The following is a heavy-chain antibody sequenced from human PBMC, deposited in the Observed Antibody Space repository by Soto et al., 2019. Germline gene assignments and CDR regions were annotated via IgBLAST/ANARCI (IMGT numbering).Heavy chain of an antibody. D-gene: IGHD4-4*01. J-gene: IGHJ4*02. CDR1: GGSISTSH. Sequence: SETLSLTCSVSGGSISTSHWSWIRQSPGKGLEWIGSLYYSGTTNYNPSLKSRVTISVDTSKNQFSLKLSSVTAADTAVYYCARGRTVTTVMYYFDYWGQGTLVTVSS. CDR3: ARGRTVTTVMYYFDY. CDR2: LYYSGTT. V-gene: IGHV4-59*01.